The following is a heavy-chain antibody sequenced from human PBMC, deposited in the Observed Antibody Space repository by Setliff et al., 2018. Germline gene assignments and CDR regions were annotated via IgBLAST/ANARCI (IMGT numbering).Heavy chain of an antibody. V-gene: IGHV1-2*02. Sequence: ASVKVSCKVSGNSFTGHFSHWVRQAPGQGLEWMGWINPDSGDTHSPQKFQGRVTMTRDTSMSTVYMELTRLTSDDTAVYYCTRSSSYGMRYWFDSWGQGPLVTVSS. CDR1: GNSFTGHF. J-gene: IGHJ5*01. CDR2: INPDSGDT. CDR3: TRSSSYGMRYWFDS. D-gene: IGHD2-2*01.